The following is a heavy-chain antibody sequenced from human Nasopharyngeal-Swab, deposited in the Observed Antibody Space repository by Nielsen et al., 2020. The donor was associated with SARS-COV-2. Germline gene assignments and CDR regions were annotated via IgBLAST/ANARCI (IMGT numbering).Heavy chain of an antibody. CDR2: ISRGGESI. CDR3: ARGDDTTDYYEPFDS. D-gene: IGHD3-22*01. V-gene: IGHV3-11*04. J-gene: IGHJ4*02. Sequence: GGSLRLSCAASGFIFSDYYMTWIRQVAGKGLAWVSFISRGGESIYYADSVKGRFTISRDNAKNSVYLQMNSLRAEDSAVYYCARGDDTTDYYEPFDSWGQGTLVTVSS. CDR1: GFIFSDYY.